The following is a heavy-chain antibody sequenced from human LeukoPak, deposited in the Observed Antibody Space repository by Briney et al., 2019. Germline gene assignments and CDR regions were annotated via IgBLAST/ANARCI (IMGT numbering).Heavy chain of an antibody. V-gene: IGHV3-30*03. Sequence: GGSLRLSCAASGFTFSSYGMHWVRQAPGKGLEWVAVISYDGSNKYYADSVKGRFTISRDNSKNTLYLQMNSLRAEDTAVYYYAPGILTGYSYWGQGTLVTVSS. CDR3: APGILTGYSY. J-gene: IGHJ4*02. CDR2: ISYDGSNK. D-gene: IGHD3-9*01. CDR1: GFTFSSYG.